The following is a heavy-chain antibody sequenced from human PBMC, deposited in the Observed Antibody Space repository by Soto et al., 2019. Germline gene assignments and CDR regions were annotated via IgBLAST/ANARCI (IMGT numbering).Heavy chain of an antibody. CDR2: ISAYNGNT. Sequence: ASVKVSCKASGYTFTSDGISWVRQAPGQVLEWMGLISAYNGNTNYAQKLQGRVTMTTDTSTSTAYMELRSLRSDDTAVYYCARAYDYAVYGMDAWGQGTTVTVS. V-gene: IGHV1-18*01. D-gene: IGHD4-17*01. CDR1: GYTFTSDG. CDR3: ARAYDYAVYGMDA. J-gene: IGHJ6*02.